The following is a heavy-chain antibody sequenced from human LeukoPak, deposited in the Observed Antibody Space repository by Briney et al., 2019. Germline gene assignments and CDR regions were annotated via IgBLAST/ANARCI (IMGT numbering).Heavy chain of an antibody. CDR3: ARNYDISTGYGEPALDY. D-gene: IGHD3-9*01. CDR2: IGPHNGNT. V-gene: IGHV1-18*01. Sequence: GASVKVSCKASGYTFSAYGISWVRQAPGQGLEWMGRIGPHNGNTDYAQKLQGRVTMTTDASTSTAYMELRSLRSDDTAVYYCARNYDISTGYGEPALDYWGQGTLVTVSS. J-gene: IGHJ4*02. CDR1: GYTFSAYG.